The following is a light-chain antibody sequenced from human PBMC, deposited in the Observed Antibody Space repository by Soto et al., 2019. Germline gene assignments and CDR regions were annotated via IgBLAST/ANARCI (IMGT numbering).Light chain of an antibody. CDR3: QQSYSTPGT. CDR2: AAS. V-gene: IGKV1-39*01. CDR1: QSISSY. Sequence: DLQMTQSPSSLSASVGDRVTITCRASQSISSYLNWYQQKPGKAPKLLIYAASSLQSGVPSTFSGSGSGTDFTLTISSLQPEDFATYYCQQSYSTPGTFGQGTKMEIK. J-gene: IGKJ1*01.